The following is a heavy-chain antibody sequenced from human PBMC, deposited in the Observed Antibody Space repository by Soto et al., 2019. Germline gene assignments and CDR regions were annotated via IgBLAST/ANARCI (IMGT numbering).Heavy chain of an antibody. V-gene: IGHV4-34*01. CDR3: ATYSGSNTTPGGFDP. D-gene: IGHD1-26*01. Sequence: SETLSLTCAVYGGSFSGDYWSWIRQPPGKGQEWIGEINHSGSTNYNPSLKSRVTISVDTSKNQFSLKLSSVTAADTAVYYCATYSGSNTTPGGFDPWGQGTLVTVSS. J-gene: IGHJ5*02. CDR2: INHSGST. CDR1: GGSFSGDY.